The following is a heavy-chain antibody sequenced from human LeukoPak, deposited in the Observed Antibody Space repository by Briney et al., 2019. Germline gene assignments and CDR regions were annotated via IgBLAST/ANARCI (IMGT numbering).Heavy chain of an antibody. V-gene: IGHV4-4*08. CDR2: VYNSGST. J-gene: IGHJ3*01. CDR1: GGFTSPYK. CDR3: AREWSAFDA. Sequence: SETLSLTCTVSGGFTSPYKWNWIRQPPGKGLEWIGYVYNSGSTNYNPSLKSRVTISVDTSKNQFSLKLTSVSAADTAVHYCAREWSAFDAWGQGTMVTVSS. D-gene: IGHD2-8*01.